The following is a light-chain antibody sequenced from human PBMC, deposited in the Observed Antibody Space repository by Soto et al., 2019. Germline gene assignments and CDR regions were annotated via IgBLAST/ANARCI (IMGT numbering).Light chain of an antibody. V-gene: IGKV3-20*01. CDR3: QQYGSSPWT. J-gene: IGKJ1*01. CDR2: GAS. Sequence: EIVLTQSPDTLSLSPGEGATLSCRASQSVSNNYLAWYQQKPGQAPRLLMYGASSRATGIPDRFSGGGSGTDFTLTLSRLEPEDFALYYCQQYGSSPWTFGQGTKVEIK. CDR1: QSVSNNY.